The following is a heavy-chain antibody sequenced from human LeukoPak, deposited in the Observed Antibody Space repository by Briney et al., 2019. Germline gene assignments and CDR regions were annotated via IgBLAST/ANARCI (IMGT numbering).Heavy chain of an antibody. J-gene: IGHJ3*02. CDR3: ARVYRDAFDI. Sequence: GGSLRLSCAASGFTFSSYWMHWVRQAPGKGLVWVSCINSDGSSTSYADSVKGRFTISRDNAKNTLYLQMNSLRAEDTAVYYCARVYRDAFDIWGQGTMVTVSS. CDR2: INSDGSST. D-gene: IGHD2-2*02. CDR1: GFTFSSYW. V-gene: IGHV3-74*01.